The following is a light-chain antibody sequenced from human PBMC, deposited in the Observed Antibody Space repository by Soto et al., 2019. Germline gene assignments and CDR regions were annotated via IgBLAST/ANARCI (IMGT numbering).Light chain of an antibody. Sequence: AVVTQEPSLTVSPGGTVTLTCGSSTGAVTSGHYPYWFQQKPGQAPRTLISDASNKHSWTPARFSGSLLGGKAALTLSGAQPEDEAEYYCLLSCSGARVFGGGTQLTVL. CDR2: DAS. CDR1: TGAVTSGHY. CDR3: LLSCSGARV. J-gene: IGLJ7*01. V-gene: IGLV7-46*01.